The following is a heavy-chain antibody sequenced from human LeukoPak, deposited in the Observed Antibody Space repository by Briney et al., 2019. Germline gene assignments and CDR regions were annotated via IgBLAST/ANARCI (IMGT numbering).Heavy chain of an antibody. Sequence: PGGSLRLSCAASGFSVSTDHMSWVRQAPGKGLEWVSVIYNDGSTYYADSVKGRFTISRDNSKNTLYLQMNNLRAEDTAVYYCARSPQGKSGSPPYYFDYWGQGTLVTVSS. CDR1: GFSVSTDH. CDR3: ARSPQGKSGSPPYYFDY. CDR2: IYNDGST. V-gene: IGHV3-66*01. D-gene: IGHD1-26*01. J-gene: IGHJ4*02.